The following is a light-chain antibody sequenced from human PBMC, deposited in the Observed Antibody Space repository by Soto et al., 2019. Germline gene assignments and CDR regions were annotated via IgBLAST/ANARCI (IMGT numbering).Light chain of an antibody. Sequence: QSALTQPPSVSGSPGQSVTISCTGTSSDVGSYNRVSWYQQPPGTAPKLMIYEVSNRPSGVPDRFSGSKSGNTASLTISGLQAEDEADYYCSSYTSSSTRVFGTGTKLTVL. CDR2: EVS. J-gene: IGLJ1*01. CDR3: SSYTSSSTRV. CDR1: SSDVGSYNR. V-gene: IGLV2-18*02.